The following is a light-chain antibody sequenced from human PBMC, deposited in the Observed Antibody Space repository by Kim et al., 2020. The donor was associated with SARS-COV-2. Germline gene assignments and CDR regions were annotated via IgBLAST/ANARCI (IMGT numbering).Light chain of an antibody. CDR3: GAWDHSLSALL. CDR1: SSNIGMAY. V-gene: IGLV1-51*01. CDR2: DND. Sequence: GQRVTLACSGSSSNIGMAYVSWYQHLPGTAPKLLIYDNDKRPSGIPGRCSGSKSGASGTLDITGLQTGDEADYYCGAWDHSLSALLLGGGTQLTVL. J-gene: IGLJ2*01.